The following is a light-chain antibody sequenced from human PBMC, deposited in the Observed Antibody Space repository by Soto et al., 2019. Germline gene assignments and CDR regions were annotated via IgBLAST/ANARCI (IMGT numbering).Light chain of an antibody. CDR3: QQYDNLPWT. CDR2: DAS. J-gene: IGKJ1*01. Sequence: DIQITQSPSTLSSSVGDRVTITCRASQSISSWLAWYQQKPGKAPKLLIYDASNLETGVPSRFSGSGSGTDFTFTISSLKPEDIETYYCQQYDNLPWTFGQGTKVDIK. CDR1: QSISSW. V-gene: IGKV1-33*01.